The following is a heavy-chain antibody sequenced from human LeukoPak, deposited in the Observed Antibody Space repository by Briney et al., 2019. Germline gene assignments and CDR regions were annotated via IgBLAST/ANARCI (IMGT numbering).Heavy chain of an antibody. CDR1: GGSISSSHYY. J-gene: IGHJ6*03. CDR2: IYYSGTT. CDR3: ARQISDYYYYYIDV. Sequence: SETLSLTCTVSGGSISSSHYYWGWIRQTPGKGLEWIVTIYYSGTTYYNPSLKSRATISEDTSKNQFSLTLRSVTAADTAVYYCARQISDYYYYYIDVWGKGTTVTVSS. V-gene: IGHV4-39*01. D-gene: IGHD3-10*01.